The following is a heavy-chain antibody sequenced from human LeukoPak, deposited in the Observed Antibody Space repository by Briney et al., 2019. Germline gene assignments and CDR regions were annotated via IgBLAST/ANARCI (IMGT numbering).Heavy chain of an antibody. V-gene: IGHV4-34*01. CDR2: INHSGST. Sequence: SETLSLTCAVYGGSFSGYYWSWIRQPPGKGLEWIGEINHSGSTNYNPSLKSRVIISVDTSKNQFSLKLSSVTAADTAVYSCARVIPTTYYYGSGSYKYNWFDPWGQGTLVTVSS. J-gene: IGHJ5*02. D-gene: IGHD3-10*01. CDR1: GGSFSGYY. CDR3: ARVIPTTYYYGSGSYKYNWFDP.